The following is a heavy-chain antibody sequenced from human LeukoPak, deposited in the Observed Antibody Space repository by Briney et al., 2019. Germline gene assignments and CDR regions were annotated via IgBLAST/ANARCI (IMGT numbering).Heavy chain of an antibody. D-gene: IGHD6-13*01. CDR1: GGSISSYY. CDR3: ARGGRIAAAVIDY. Sequence: SETLSLTCTVSGGSISSYYWSWIRQPPGKGLEWIGYIYYSGSTNYNPSLKSRVTISVDTSNNQFSLKLSSVTAADTAVYYCARGGRIAAAVIDYWGQGTLVTVSS. J-gene: IGHJ4*02. V-gene: IGHV4-59*01. CDR2: IYYSGST.